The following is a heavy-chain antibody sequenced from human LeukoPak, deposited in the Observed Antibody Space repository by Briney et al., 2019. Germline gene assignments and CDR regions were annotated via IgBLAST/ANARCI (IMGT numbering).Heavy chain of an antibody. CDR3: ARGCQGGSGGSCYSYGMDV. CDR1: GYTFTSYY. J-gene: IGHJ6*02. CDR2: INPSGGST. Sequence: ASVKVSCKESGYTFTSYYMHWVRQAPGQGLEWMGIINPSGGSTSYAQKFQGRVTMTRDTSTSTVYMELSSLRSEDTAVYYCARGCQGGSGGSCYSYGMDVWGQGTTVTVSS. D-gene: IGHD2-15*01. V-gene: IGHV1-46*01.